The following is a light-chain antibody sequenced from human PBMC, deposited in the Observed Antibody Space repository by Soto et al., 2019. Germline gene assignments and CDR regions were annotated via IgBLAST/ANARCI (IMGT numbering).Light chain of an antibody. CDR3: QQYNNWPPLT. CDR1: QSVSSN. V-gene: IGKV3-15*01. J-gene: IGKJ4*01. Sequence: EIVMTQSPATLSVSPGERATLSCRASQSVSSNLAWYQQKPGQAPRLLIYGASTRATGSPARFSGSGSGTDFTLTISSLQYEDFAVYYCQQYNNWPPLTFGGGTKVEIK. CDR2: GAS.